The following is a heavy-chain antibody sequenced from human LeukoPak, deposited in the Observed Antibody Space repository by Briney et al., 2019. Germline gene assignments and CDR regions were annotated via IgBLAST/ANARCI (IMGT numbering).Heavy chain of an antibody. CDR1: GGSISSSSYY. J-gene: IGHJ4*02. D-gene: IGHD4-11*01. V-gene: IGHV4-39*01. CDR2: IYYSGST. Sequence: PSETLSLTCTVSGGSISSSSYYWGWIRQPPGKGLEWIGSIYYSGSTYYNPSLKSRVTISVDMPKNQFSLKLSSVTAADTAVYYCARRMTTGHPYFDNWGQGALVTVSS. CDR3: ARRMTTGHPYFDN.